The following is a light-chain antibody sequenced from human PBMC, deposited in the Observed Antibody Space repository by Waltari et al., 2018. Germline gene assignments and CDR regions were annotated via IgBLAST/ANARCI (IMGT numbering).Light chain of an antibody. CDR2: WAS. J-gene: IGKJ4*01. CDR3: QQYYSFPLT. CDR1: QSVFWNSNKNNY. Sequence: IVMTQSPDSLAVSLGERATINCWSSQSVFWNSNKNNYLAWYQHKPGQPPKWLFYWASTREYGVPDRFSGSASGTDFTLTINNLQAEDVAVYYCQQYYSFPLTFGGGTKVEIK. V-gene: IGKV4-1*01.